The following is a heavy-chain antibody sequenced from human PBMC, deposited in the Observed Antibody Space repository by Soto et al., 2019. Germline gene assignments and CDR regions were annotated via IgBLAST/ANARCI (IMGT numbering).Heavy chain of an antibody. CDR1: GFTFSNAW. CDR3: TTDGIEDYYDSGGSYGMDV. V-gene: IGHV3-15*01. D-gene: IGHD3-22*01. CDR2: IKSKTDGGTT. Sequence: PGGSLRLSCAASGFTFSNAWMSWVRQAPGKGLEWVGRIKSKTDGGTTDYAAPVKCRFTIPRDDSKNTLYLQMNSLKTEDTAVYYCTTDGIEDYYDSGGSYGMDVWGQGTTVTVSS. J-gene: IGHJ6*02.